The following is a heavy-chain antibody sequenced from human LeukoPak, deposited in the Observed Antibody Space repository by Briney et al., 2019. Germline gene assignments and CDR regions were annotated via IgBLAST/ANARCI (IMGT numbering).Heavy chain of an antibody. V-gene: IGHV4-34*01. CDR3: ARGFYRYNWNYGRINWFDP. J-gene: IGHJ5*02. CDR1: GGSFSGYY. Sequence: SETLSLTCAVYGGSFSGYYWSWIRQPPGKGLEWIGEINHSGSTNYNPSLKGRVTISVDTSKNQFSLKLSSVTAADTAVYYCARGFYRYNWNYGRINWFDPWGQGTLVTVSS. D-gene: IGHD1-7*01. CDR2: INHSGST.